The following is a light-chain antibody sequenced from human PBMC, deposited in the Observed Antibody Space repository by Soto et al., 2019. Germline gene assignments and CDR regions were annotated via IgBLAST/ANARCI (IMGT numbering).Light chain of an antibody. CDR2: DAS. V-gene: IGKV3-20*01. Sequence: EIVLTQSPGTLSLSPGESATLSCRASQRVGRNYLAWFQHKPDQAPRLLIYDASNRATGVPDRFSGSGSGTDFTLSVTRLEPEDFAVYYCHQHAVSPLTFGGGTTVEIK. J-gene: IGKJ4*01. CDR1: QRVGRNY. CDR3: HQHAVSPLT.